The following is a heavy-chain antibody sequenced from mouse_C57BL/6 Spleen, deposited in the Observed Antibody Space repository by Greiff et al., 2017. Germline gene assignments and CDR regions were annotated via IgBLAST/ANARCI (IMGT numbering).Heavy chain of an antibody. CDR3: ARHFVLLYYLDY. D-gene: IGHD1-1*01. CDR1: GFTFSSYG. CDR2: ISSGGSYT. V-gene: IGHV5-6*01. J-gene: IGHJ2*01. Sequence: EVQLVESGGDLVKPGGSLKLSCAASGFTFSSYGMSWVRQTPDKRLEWVATISSGGSYTYYPDSVKGRFTISRDNAKNTLYLQMSSLKSEDTAMYSCARHFVLLYYLDYWGQGTTLTVSS.